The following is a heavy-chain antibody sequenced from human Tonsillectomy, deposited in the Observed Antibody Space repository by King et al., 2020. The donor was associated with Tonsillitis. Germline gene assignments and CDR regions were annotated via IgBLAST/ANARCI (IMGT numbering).Heavy chain of an antibody. V-gene: IGHV3-30*18. Sequence: VQLVESGGGVVQPGRSLRLSCAASGFTFSSYGMHWVRQAPGKGLEWVAVISYDGSNKYYADSVKGRLTISRDNSKNTRYLQMNSLRAEETAVYYRAKDRTDFDWLLDYYYGMDVWGKGTTVTVSS. CDR3: AKDRTDFDWLLDYYYGMDV. CDR2: ISYDGSNK. D-gene: IGHD3-9*01. J-gene: IGHJ6*04. CDR1: GFTFSSYG.